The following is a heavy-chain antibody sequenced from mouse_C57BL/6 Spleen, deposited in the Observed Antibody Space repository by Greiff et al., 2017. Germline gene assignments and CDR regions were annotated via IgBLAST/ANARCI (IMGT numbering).Heavy chain of an antibody. V-gene: IGHV3-6*01. CDR3: ARGGSTMVTAWFAY. CDR2: ISYDGSN. D-gene: IGHD2-1*01. CDR1: GYSITSGYY. Sequence: EVQLQQSGPGLVKPSQSLSLTCSVTGYSITSGYYWNWIRQFPGNKLEWMGYISYDGSNNYNPSLKNRSSITRETSKNQFFLKLNSVTTEETATYDCARGGSTMVTAWFAYWGQGTLVTVSA. J-gene: IGHJ3*01.